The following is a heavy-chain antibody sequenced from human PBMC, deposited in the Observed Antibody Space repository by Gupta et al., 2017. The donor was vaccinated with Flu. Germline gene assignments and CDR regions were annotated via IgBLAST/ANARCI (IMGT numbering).Heavy chain of an antibody. D-gene: IGHD2-15*01. CDR2: IYHSGST. J-gene: IGHJ6*03. Sequence: SNWWSWVRQPPGKGLEWIGEIYHSGSTNYNPSLKSRVTISVDKSKNQFSLKLSSVTAADTAVYYCARIFDYDYYYMDVWGKGTTVTVSS. CDR1: SNW. CDR3: ARIFDYDYYYMDV. V-gene: IGHV4-4*02.